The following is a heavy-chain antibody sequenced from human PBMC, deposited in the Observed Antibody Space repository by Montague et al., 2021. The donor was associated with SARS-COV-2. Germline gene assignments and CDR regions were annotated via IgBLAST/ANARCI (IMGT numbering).Heavy chain of an antibody. D-gene: IGHD2-2*01. V-gene: IGHV4-59*01. CDR2: IYNIGST. CDR3: ASGELPAATSFASLLH. J-gene: IGHJ1*01. CDR1: GGSISSNY. Sequence: SETLSLTCTVSGGSISSNYWTWIRQSPGKGLEWIGYIYNIGSTNYNPTLKRRVTMTVDTSKNQISLKVTSVTVAATAVYDYASGELPAATSFASLLHWGQGTLVTVSS.